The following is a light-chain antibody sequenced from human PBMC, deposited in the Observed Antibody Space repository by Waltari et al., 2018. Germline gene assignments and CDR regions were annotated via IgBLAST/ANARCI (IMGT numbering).Light chain of an antibody. V-gene: IGLV2-23*01. J-gene: IGLJ3*02. CDR1: TSTVGSYNL. CDR3: CSYAGSSTWV. Sequence: QSALTQPASVSGSPGQSITISCSGTTSTVGSYNLVSWYQQHPGNAPRLILYEGSARPSGISNRFSGSTSANTASLTIAGLQTEDEADYYCCSYAGSSTWVFGGGTKVTVL. CDR2: EGS.